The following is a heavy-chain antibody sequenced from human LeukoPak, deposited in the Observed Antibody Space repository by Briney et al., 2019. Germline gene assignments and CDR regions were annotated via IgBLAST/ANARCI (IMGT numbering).Heavy chain of an antibody. D-gene: IGHD6-19*01. Sequence: SVKVSCKASGGTFSSYAISWVRQAPGQGLEWVGGIIPIFGTANYAQKFQGRVTITADESTSTACMELSSLRSEDTAVDYCAGTIAVAAPVAFDIWGQGTMVTVSS. J-gene: IGHJ3*02. CDR2: IIPIFGTA. CDR3: AGTIAVAAPVAFDI. V-gene: IGHV1-69*01. CDR1: GGTFSSYA.